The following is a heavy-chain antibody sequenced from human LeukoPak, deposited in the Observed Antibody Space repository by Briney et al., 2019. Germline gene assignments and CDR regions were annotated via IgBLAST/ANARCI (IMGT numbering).Heavy chain of an antibody. CDR2: ISPSGDIL. D-gene: IGHD5-18*01. V-gene: IGHV3-23*01. Sequence: GGSLRLSCAASGFTFSRHGMNWVRQAPGKGLEWVSGISPSGDILYYADSVKGHFTISRDNFKNTLYLQMNSLRAEDTAVYYCARARSSYGYGDAFDIWGQGTMVTVSS. CDR1: GFTFSRHG. J-gene: IGHJ3*02. CDR3: ARARSSYGYGDAFDI.